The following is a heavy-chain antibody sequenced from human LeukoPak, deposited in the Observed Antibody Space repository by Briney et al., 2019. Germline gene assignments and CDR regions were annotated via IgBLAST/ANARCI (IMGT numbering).Heavy chain of an antibody. CDR3: SRDLDCTVTTCFDGDDGFDI. D-gene: IGHD2-8*02. J-gene: IGHJ3*02. V-gene: IGHV3-21*01. CDR2: ISSRSIYI. CDR1: GFTFSIYS. Sequence: GGSLRLSXAASGFTFSIYSMNWVCQAPGKGLEWVASISSRSIYIYYADSVRGRFTISRDNAKNSLYLQMNSLTAEDTAVYFCSRDLDCTVTTCFDGDDGFDIWGQGAMVTVSS.